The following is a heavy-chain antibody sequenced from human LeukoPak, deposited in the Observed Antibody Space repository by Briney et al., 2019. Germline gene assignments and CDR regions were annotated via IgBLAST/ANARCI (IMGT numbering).Heavy chain of an antibody. V-gene: IGHV3-30*02. CDR3: AKEGALRDFDY. J-gene: IGHJ4*02. CDR1: GFTFSNYG. CDR2: IRYDGNNK. Sequence: GGSLRLSCAASGFTFSNYGMHWVRQAPGKGLEWVAVIRYDGNNKYYADSVKGRFTISRDNSKNTLYLQMNSLRAEDTAVYYCAKEGALRDFDYWGLGALVTVPS. D-gene: IGHD3-16*01.